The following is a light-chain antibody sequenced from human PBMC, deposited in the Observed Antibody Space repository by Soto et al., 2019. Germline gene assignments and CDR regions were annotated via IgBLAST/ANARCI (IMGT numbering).Light chain of an antibody. CDR1: QSVSSSY. CDR3: QQYGVSLIT. Sequence: ERATLSCRASQSVSSSYLAWYQQKPGQAPRLLIYGASSRATGIPDRFSGSGSATDFTLTISRLEPEDFAVFYCQQYGVSLIT. J-gene: IGKJ5*01. CDR2: GAS. V-gene: IGKV3-20*01.